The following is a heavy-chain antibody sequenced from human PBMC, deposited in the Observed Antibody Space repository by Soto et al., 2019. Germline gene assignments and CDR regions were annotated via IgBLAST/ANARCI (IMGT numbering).Heavy chain of an antibody. J-gene: IGHJ4*02. Sequence: PGGSLRLSCAATGFTFSSYAMSWVRQAPGKGLEWVSAISGSGGSTYYADSVKGRFTISRDNSKNTLYLQMNSLRAEDTAVYYCAKPYGDYDAFDYWGQGTLVTVSS. V-gene: IGHV3-23*01. CDR3: AKPYGDYDAFDY. CDR1: GFTFSSYA. D-gene: IGHD4-17*01. CDR2: ISGSGGST.